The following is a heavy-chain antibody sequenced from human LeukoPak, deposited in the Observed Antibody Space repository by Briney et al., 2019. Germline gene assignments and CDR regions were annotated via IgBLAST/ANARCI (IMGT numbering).Heavy chain of an antibody. D-gene: IGHD2/OR15-2a*01. V-gene: IGHV3-30-3*01. Sequence: GGSLRLSCAASGFTFSSYAMHWVRQAPGKGLEWVAFISYDGSNKYYVDSVKGRFTMSRDNSKNTLYLQMNSLRAEDTAVYYCARDQNIVAYYYYGMDVWGQGATVTVS. CDR1: GFTFSSYA. J-gene: IGHJ6*02. CDR3: ARDQNIVAYYYYGMDV. CDR2: ISYDGSNK.